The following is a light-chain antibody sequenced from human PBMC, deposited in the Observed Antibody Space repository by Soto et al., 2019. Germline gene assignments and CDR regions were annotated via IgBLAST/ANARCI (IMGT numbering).Light chain of an antibody. J-gene: IGKJ1*01. V-gene: IGKV1-5*01. CDR3: QQYDSYSWT. CDR2: DVS. Sequence: DIQMTQSPSTLSASVGERVTITCRASQSVTNWLAWYQQKPGKAPKLLIYDVSSLESGVPSRFSGSGSGTEFILTISSLQPEDFAIYYCQQYDSYSWTCGQGTKVEMK. CDR1: QSVTNW.